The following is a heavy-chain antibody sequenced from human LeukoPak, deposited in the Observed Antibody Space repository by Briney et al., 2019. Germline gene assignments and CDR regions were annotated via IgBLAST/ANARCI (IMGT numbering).Heavy chain of an antibody. CDR2: IYSGGSI. Sequence: GGSLRLSCAASAFIVSNNPMAWVRQAPGKGLEWVSVIYSGGSIYYADSVKGRFTISRDNSKNTLFLQLNSLRAEDTAVYYCARDGHYDSSGYFDYWGQGTLVTVSS. J-gene: IGHJ4*02. D-gene: IGHD3-22*01. V-gene: IGHV3-53*01. CDR3: ARDGHYDSSGYFDY. CDR1: AFIVSNNP.